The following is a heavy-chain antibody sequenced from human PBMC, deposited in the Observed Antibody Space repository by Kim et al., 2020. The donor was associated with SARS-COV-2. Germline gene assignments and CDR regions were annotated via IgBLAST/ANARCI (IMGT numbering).Heavy chain of an antibody. J-gene: IGHJ4*02. Sequence: AQKLQGRVTRTTDTSTSTAYMELRSLRSDDTAVYYCARATDYGDSGGVDYWGQGTLVTVSS. CDR3: ARATDYGDSGGVDY. D-gene: IGHD4-17*01. V-gene: IGHV1-18*01.